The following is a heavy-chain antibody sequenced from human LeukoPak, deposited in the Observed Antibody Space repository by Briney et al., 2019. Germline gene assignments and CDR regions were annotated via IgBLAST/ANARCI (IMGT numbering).Heavy chain of an antibody. J-gene: IGHJ5*02. CDR1: GGSINNYY. V-gene: IGHV4-59*08. CDR3: ASHVRCTYAWFDP. D-gene: IGHD2-2*01. CDR2: VYYRGST. Sequence: PSETLSLTCTVSGGSINNYYWSWIRQPPGKGLEWIGYVYYRGSTNYNPSLKSRVTISVDTSKNQFSLKLSSVTAADTALYYCASHVRCTYAWFDPWGQGTLVTVSS.